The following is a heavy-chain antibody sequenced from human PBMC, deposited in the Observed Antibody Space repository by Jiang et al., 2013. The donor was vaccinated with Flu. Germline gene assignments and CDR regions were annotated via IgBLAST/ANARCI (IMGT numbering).Heavy chain of an antibody. Sequence: SLTCTVSGDSISNYYWSWIRQPPGKGLEWIAYIYYSGSTNYTPPLKSRGTISLDTSKNQFSLKLSSVTAADTAVYYCARASVERLLPDAFDIWGQGTMVTVSS. CDR2: IYYSGST. CDR3: ARASVERLLPDAFDI. V-gene: IGHV4-59*01. D-gene: IGHD2-21*02. J-gene: IGHJ3*02. CDR1: GDSISNYY.